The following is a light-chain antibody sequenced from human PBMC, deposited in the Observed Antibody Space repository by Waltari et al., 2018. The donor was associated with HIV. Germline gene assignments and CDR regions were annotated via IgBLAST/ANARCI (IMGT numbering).Light chain of an antibody. CDR1: SSALGTYNY. CDR2: DVS. V-gene: IGLV2-14*01. Sequence: QSALTQPASVSGSPGQSITISCTGTSSALGTYNYVSWYQQHPGKAPKLMIYDVSNRPSGVSNRFSGSKSGNTASLTISGLQAEDEADYYCSSYTSSSTPVVFGGGTKLTVL. CDR3: SSYTSSSTPVV. J-gene: IGLJ2*01.